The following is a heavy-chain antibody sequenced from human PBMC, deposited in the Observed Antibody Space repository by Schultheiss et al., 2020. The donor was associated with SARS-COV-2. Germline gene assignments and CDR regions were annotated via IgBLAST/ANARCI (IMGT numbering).Heavy chain of an antibody. J-gene: IGHJ6*02. CDR2: MNPNSGNT. CDR3: ARGRLWFGTRYYGMDV. D-gene: IGHD3-10*01. V-gene: IGHV1-8*01. Sequence: ASVKVSCKASGYTFISYDINWVRQATGQGLEWMGWMNPNSGNTGYAQKFQGRVTMTRNTSISTAYMELSSLRSEDMAVYYCARGRLWFGTRYYGMDVWGQGTTVTVSS. CDR1: GYTFISYD.